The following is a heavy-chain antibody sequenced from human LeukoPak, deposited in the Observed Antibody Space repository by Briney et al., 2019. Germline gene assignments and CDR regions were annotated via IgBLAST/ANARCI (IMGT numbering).Heavy chain of an antibody. Sequence: GGSLRLSCAASGFTFNIYGMHWVRQAPGKGLEWVSVIYSGGSTYYADSVKGRFTISRDNSKNTLYLQMNSLRAEDTAVYYCARVATRVDAFDIWGQGTMVTVSS. CDR2: IYSGGST. D-gene: IGHD1-26*01. V-gene: IGHV3-53*01. J-gene: IGHJ3*02. CDR3: ARVATRVDAFDI. CDR1: GFTFNIYG.